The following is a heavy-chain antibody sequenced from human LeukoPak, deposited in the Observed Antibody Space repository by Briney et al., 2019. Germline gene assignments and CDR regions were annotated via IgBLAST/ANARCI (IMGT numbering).Heavy chain of an antibody. Sequence: GGSLRLSCAASGFTFSSYAMHWVRQAPGKGLEYVSAISSNGGSTYYADSVKGRFTISRDNSKNTLYLQMSSLRAEDTAVYYCVKGNFITIFGVADYWGQGTLVTVSS. CDR1: GFTFSSYA. CDR3: VKGNFITIFGVADY. J-gene: IGHJ4*02. D-gene: IGHD3-3*01. V-gene: IGHV3-64D*06. CDR2: ISSNGGST.